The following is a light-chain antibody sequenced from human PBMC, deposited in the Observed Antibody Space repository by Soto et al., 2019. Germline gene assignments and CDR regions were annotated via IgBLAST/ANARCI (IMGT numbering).Light chain of an antibody. CDR2: EVH. Sequence: QSALTQPASVSGSPGQSITISCTGTSGNIGSYSLVSWYQQYPGKVPKLIIYEVHKRPSGVSDRFSGSKSGATASLVISGLQPKDEADYYCCSYAGSVVFGGGTKVTVL. V-gene: IGLV2-23*02. CDR3: CSYAGSVV. J-gene: IGLJ2*01. CDR1: SGNIGSYSL.